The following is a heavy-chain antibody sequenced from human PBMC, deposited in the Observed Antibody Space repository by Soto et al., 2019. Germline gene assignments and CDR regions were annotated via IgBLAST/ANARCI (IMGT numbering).Heavy chain of an antibody. J-gene: IGHJ4*02. V-gene: IGHV4-31*03. CDR3: ARAYCSWYWDF. CDR2: IYYSGST. CDR1: GGSISSRGFY. D-gene: IGHD6-13*01. Sequence: PSETLSLTCTVSGGSISSRGFYWTWIRQHPGKGLEWIGYIYYSGSTYYNPSLKSRVTISSDTSKNQFSLKLDSVTAADTAVYYCARAYCSWYWDFCGQGTLVTVSS.